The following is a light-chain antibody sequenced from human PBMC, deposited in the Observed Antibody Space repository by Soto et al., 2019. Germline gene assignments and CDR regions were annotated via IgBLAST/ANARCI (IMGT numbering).Light chain of an antibody. V-gene: IGLV4-60*03. CDR1: SGHSSYI. CDR3: ETWDSNTVV. Sequence: VLTQSSSASASLGSSVKLTCTLSSGHSSYIIAWHQQQPGKAPRYLMKLEGSGSYNKGSGVPDRFSGSSSGADRYLTISNLQSEDEADYYCETWDSNTVVFGGGTKLTVL. CDR2: LEGSGSY. J-gene: IGLJ2*01.